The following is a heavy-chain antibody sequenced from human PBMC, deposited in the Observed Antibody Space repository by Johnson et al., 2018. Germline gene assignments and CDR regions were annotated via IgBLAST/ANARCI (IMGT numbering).Heavy chain of an antibody. J-gene: IGHJ3*02. CDR2: ISYHGRNK. CDR3: AKDRTGGGDAFDI. D-gene: IGHD2-15*01. Sequence: QVQLVQSGGGVVQPGRSLRLSCAASGFTFSNYDMDWVRQAPGKGLEWVAVISYHGRNKYYADSVKGRFTISRDNSKNTLYLQMTSLRAEETAVDYCAKDRTGGGDAFDIGGRGTMCTVSS. CDR1: GFTFSNYD. V-gene: IGHV3-30*18.